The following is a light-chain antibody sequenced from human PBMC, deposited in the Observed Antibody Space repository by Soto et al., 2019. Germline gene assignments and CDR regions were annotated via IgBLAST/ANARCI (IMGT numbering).Light chain of an antibody. Sequence: EIVLTQSPGTLSLSPGERATLSCRASQSVNSRYLAWYQQKPGQAPRFLIYGASSRATGIPGRFNGSGSGTDFTLTISRLEPEDFAVYYYQQYGSSPPITFGQGTRLEIK. CDR1: QSVNSRY. CDR2: GAS. CDR3: QQYGSSPPIT. J-gene: IGKJ5*01. V-gene: IGKV3-20*01.